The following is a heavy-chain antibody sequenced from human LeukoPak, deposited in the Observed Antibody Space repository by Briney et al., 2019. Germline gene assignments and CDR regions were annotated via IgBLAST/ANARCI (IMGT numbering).Heavy chain of an antibody. CDR1: GYPFTNYW. D-gene: IGHD2-8*01. CDR2: INPGNSDT. Sequence: GESLQISCKVSGYPFTNYWVGWVCQKPGEGLEWMGIINPGNSDTRYSPSLQGQVTISVDKSISTAYLQWSSLKTSDTAMCYCARLLNGGSVDYWGQGTLVTVSS. CDR3: ARLLNGGSVDY. J-gene: IGHJ4*02. V-gene: IGHV5-51*01.